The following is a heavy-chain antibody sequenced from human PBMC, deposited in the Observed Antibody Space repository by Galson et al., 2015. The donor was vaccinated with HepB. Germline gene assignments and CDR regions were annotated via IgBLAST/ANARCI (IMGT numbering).Heavy chain of an antibody. CDR2: IDWEDDK. CDR1: GFSLTTTGMC. CDR3: ARIRSSSSFFDF. Sequence: SGFSLTTTGMCVSRIRQPPGKALEWLALIDWEDDKYYSPSLKTRLTISKETSKNQVVLTLTNMDPVDTATYYCARIRSSSSFFDFWGQGTLVTVSS. D-gene: IGHD3-3*01. J-gene: IGHJ4*02. V-gene: IGHV2-70*01.